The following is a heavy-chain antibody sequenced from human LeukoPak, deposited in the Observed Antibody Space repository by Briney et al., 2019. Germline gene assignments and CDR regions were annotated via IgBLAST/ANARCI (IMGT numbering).Heavy chain of an antibody. CDR1: GGSINNYY. Sequence: SETLSLTCTVSGGSINNYYWSWIRQPPGKGLEWIGYIYYSGSTNYNPSLKSRVTISVDTSKNQFSLKLSSVTAADTAVYYCARIRGYSSSWPFDPWGQGTLVTVSS. CDR3: ARIRGYSSSWPFDP. J-gene: IGHJ5*02. V-gene: IGHV4-59*01. D-gene: IGHD6-13*01. CDR2: IYYSGST.